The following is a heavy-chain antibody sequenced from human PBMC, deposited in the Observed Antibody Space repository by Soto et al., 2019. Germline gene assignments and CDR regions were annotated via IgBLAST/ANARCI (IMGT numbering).Heavy chain of an antibody. J-gene: IGHJ4*02. CDR2: ISSSSSTI. Sequence: GGSLRLSCAASGFTFSSYSMNWVRQAPGKGLEWVSYISSSSSTIYYADSVKGRFTISRDNAKNSLYLQMNSLRDEDTAVYYCARGDYDSSGYSGNYFDYWGQGTLVTVSS. V-gene: IGHV3-48*02. CDR3: ARGDYDSSGYSGNYFDY. D-gene: IGHD3-22*01. CDR1: GFTFSSYS.